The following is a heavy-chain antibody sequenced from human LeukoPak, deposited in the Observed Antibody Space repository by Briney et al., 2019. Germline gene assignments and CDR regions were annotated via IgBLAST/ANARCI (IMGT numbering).Heavy chain of an antibody. Sequence: SETLSLTCTVSGGSISSSSYYWGWIRQPPGKGLEWIGSIYYSGSTYYNPSLKSRVTISVDKSKNQFFLKLSSVTAADTAVYYCAREVEIAAAGTLPSYWFDPWGQGTLVTVSS. CDR1: GGSISSSSYY. V-gene: IGHV4-39*07. CDR2: IYYSGST. J-gene: IGHJ5*02. CDR3: AREVEIAAAGTLPSYWFDP. D-gene: IGHD6-13*01.